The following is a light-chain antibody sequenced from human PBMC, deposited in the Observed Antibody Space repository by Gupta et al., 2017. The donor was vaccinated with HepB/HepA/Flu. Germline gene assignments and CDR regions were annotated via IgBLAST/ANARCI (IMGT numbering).Light chain of an antibody. CDR1: SGYSHHS. CDR2: VGSSGRY. CDR3: ETWDSNIRV. J-gene: IGLJ2*01. Sequence: QLMVTQSSSASASLGSSVKLTCTLSSGYSHHSIGWHQQQPGKAPRFLMKVGSSGRYNKGSGIPDRFSGSSSGAARYLTISNLQSEDEADYYCETWDSNIRVFGGGTKLTVL. V-gene: IGLV4-60*03.